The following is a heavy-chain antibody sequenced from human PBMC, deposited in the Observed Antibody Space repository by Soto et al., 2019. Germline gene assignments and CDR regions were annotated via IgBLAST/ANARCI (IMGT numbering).Heavy chain of an antibody. CDR3: AVGAGAGTLTVDY. Sequence: QVQLVQSGAEVNKPGSSVKVSCKASGGTFSSYAISGVRQAPGQGLEWMGGIIPIFGTANYAQKFQGRVTITADESTSTAYMELSSLRSEETDVYYCAVGAGAGTLTVDYSGQGTLVTVSS. CDR1: GGTFSSYA. D-gene: IGHD6-19*01. CDR2: IIPIFGTA. V-gene: IGHV1-69*01. J-gene: IGHJ4*02.